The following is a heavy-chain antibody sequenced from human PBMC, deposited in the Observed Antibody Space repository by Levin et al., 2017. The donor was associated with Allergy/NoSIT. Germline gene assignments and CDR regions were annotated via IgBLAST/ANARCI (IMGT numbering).Heavy chain of an antibody. CDR3: AKDLTNNWSLDL. CDR1: GFMFSGTA. J-gene: IGHJ5*02. Sequence: SCAASGFMFSGTAMHWVRQTPGKGLEWLASITHDGELSWFVDSIKGRFTVSRDNSLKMVYLQMTGLRSEDTAVYFCAKDLTNNWSLDLWGQGTLVTVSS. D-gene: IGHD1-20*01. V-gene: IGHV3-30*18. CDR2: ITHDGELS.